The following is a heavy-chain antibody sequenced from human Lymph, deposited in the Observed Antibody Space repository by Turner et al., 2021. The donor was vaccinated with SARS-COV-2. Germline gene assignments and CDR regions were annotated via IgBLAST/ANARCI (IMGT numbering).Heavy chain of an antibody. CDR1: GITVSRNY. J-gene: IGHJ6*02. CDR2: IYSGGSS. D-gene: IGHD5-18*01. V-gene: IGHV3-53*04. CDR3: ARDLDTAGGMDV. Sequence: EVQLVESGGGLVQPGGSLRPSCSASGITVSRNYMSWVRQAPGKVLEWVSVIYSGGSSYYADSVKGRFTISRHNSKNTLYLQMNSLRAEDTAVYYCARDLDTAGGMDVWGQGTTVTVSS.